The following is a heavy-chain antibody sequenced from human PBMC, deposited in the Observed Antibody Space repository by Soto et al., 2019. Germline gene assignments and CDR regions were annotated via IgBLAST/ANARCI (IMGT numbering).Heavy chain of an antibody. Sequence: VQLVESGGGVVQPGRSLRLSCAASGFTFSSYGMHWVRQAPGKGLEWVAVISYDGSNKYYADSVKGPFSISRDNSKETLYLQMNSLRGEDTDVYYCAKDGNCSGGSCYSEWYYYYYMDVWGKGTTVTVSS. CDR2: ISYDGSNK. J-gene: IGHJ6*03. CDR3: AKDGNCSGGSCYSEWYYYYYMDV. D-gene: IGHD2-15*01. CDR1: GFTFSSYG. V-gene: IGHV3-30*18.